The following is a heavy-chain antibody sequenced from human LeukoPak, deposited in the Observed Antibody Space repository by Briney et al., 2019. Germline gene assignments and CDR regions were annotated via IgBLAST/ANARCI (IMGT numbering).Heavy chain of an antibody. CDR2: ISLDGSNK. J-gene: IGHJ6*02. Sequence: PGGSLRLSCVGSGFTFSSYAMHWVRQAPGRGLAWVAIISLDGSNKYYADSVKGRFTISRDNSKNTLYLQMNSLRAEDTAVYYCAKEDVGRYFDWLQGKGTYYYYGMDVWGQGTTVTVSS. CDR3: AKEDVGRYFDWLQGKGTYYYYGMDV. D-gene: IGHD3-9*01. V-gene: IGHV3-30*04. CDR1: GFTFSSYA.